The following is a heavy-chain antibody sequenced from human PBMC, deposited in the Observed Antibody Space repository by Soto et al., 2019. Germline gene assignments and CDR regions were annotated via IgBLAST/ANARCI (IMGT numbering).Heavy chain of an antibody. CDR2: IFSNDEK. CDR3: SRMTDTAMVLTSLGIDV. J-gene: IGHJ6*02. V-gene: IGHV2-26*01. CDR1: GFSLSNARMG. D-gene: IGHD5-18*01. Sequence: SGPTLVNPTDTLTLTCTVSGFSLSNARMGVSWIRQPPGKALDWLAHIFSNDEKSYSTSLKSRLTISKDTSKSQVVLTMTNMERLDTSTYYCSRMTDTAMVLTSLGIDVCGQLTTVTVCS.